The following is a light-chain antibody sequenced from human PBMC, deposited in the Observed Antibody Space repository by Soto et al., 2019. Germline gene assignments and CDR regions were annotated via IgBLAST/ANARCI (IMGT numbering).Light chain of an antibody. CDR1: SSDVGGYNY. J-gene: IGLJ3*02. Sequence: QSALTQPASVSGSPGQSITISCTGTSSDVGGYNYVSWYQQHPGKAPKLMIYDVSNRPSGVSNRFSGSKSGNTASLTISGLQAEDDVDYYCSSYTSSSTRVFGGGTQLTVL. CDR3: SSYTSSSTRV. CDR2: DVS. V-gene: IGLV2-14*01.